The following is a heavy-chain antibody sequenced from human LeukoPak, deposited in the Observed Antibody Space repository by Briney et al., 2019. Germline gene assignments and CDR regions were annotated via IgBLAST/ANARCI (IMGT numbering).Heavy chain of an antibody. Sequence: AGGSPRLSCAASGFTFSNAWMSWVRQAPGKGLEWVGRIKSKTDGGTTDYAAPVKGRFTISRDDSKNTLYLQMNSLKTEDTAVYYCTTDSGSYYVKDAFDIWGQGTMVTVSS. CDR2: IKSKTDGGTT. CDR3: TTDSGSYYVKDAFDI. V-gene: IGHV3-15*01. CDR1: GFTFSNAW. D-gene: IGHD3-10*01. J-gene: IGHJ3*02.